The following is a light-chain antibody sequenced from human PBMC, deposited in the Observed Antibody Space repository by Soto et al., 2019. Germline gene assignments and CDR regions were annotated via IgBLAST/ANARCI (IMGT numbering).Light chain of an antibody. CDR1: SGDVGAYNH. V-gene: IGLV2-14*01. J-gene: IGLJ1*01. Sequence: QSALPQPASVSGSPGQSITVSCTGTSGDVGAYNHVSWYQQHPGKAPKLIISEVTNRPSGVSNRFSGSKSGNTASLTISGLQTEDEADYYCTSYTTIRTYVFGSGTKVTVL. CDR3: TSYTTIRTYV. CDR2: EVT.